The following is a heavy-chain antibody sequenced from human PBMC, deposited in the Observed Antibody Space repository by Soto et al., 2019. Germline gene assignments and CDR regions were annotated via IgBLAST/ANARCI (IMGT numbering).Heavy chain of an antibody. Sequence: PGGSLRLSCLASGFTFSDYGMHWVRRGPGKGLMWVALTSYDGSNICYADSVTGRFIISRDIYNITLFLQMNSLRPDETDVYYCARAKSYTATYGKKQNNPLSSYYGLDXWGHGTTVTVS. J-gene: IGHJ6*02. D-gene: IGHD4-17*01. CDR1: GFTFSDYG. CDR3: ARAKSYTATYGKKQNNPLSSYYGLDX. CDR2: TSYDGSNI. V-gene: IGHV3-30*03.